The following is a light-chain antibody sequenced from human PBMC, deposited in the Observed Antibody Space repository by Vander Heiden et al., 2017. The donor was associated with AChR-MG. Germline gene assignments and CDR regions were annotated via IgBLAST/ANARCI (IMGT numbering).Light chain of an antibody. V-gene: IGLV1-44*01. CDR3: ATWDDSRNGVL. CDR2: DNN. J-gene: IGLJ2*01. CDR1: SRNHGSCT. Sequence: QSVRPHPPSASGPPGQRVTIAGSGNSRNHGSCTLSMCHPLPGTAPKFLIFDNNQRPSGVPDRFSGSKSGTSASLAISGLQSEDEPNYSCATWDDSRNGVLFGGGTKLTVL.